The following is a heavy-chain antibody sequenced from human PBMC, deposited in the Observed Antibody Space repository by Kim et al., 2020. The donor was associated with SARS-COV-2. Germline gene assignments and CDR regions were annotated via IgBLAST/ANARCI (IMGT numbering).Heavy chain of an antibody. CDR3: AKDLGKYCSSTSCYAAFDY. V-gene: IGHV3-23*01. J-gene: IGHJ4*02. CDR2: ISGSGGST. D-gene: IGHD2-2*01. Sequence: GGSLRLSCAASGFTFSSYAMSWVRQAPGKGLEWVSAISGSGGSTYYADSVKGRFTISRDNSKNTLYLQMNSLRAEDTAVYYCAKDLGKYCSSTSCYAAFDYWGQGTLVTVSS. CDR1: GFTFSSYA.